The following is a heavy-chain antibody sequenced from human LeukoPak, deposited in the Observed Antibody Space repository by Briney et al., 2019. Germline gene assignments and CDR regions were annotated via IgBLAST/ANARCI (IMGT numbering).Heavy chain of an antibody. Sequence: GGSLRLSCAASGFTFSSYWMSWVRQAPGKGLEWVANKKQDGSEKYYVDSVKGRFTISRDNAKNSLYLQMNSLRAEDTAVYYCAREGVSAAAYTCAFDIWGQGTMVTVSS. J-gene: IGHJ3*02. CDR1: GFTFSSYW. CDR2: KKQDGSEK. CDR3: AREGVSAAAYTCAFDI. V-gene: IGHV3-7*01. D-gene: IGHD6-13*01.